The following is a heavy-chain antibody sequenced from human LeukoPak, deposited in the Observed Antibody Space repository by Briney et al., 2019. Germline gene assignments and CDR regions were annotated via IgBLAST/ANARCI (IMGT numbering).Heavy chain of an antibody. D-gene: IGHD2-2*01. J-gene: IGHJ6*03. Sequence: SETLSLTCTVSGGSISSYYWSWIRQPPGKGLEWIGHIYYSGSTNYNPSLKSRVTISVDTSKNQFSLKLSSVTAADTAVYYCARDGAVVPAAKGYYYMDVWGKGPTVTVSS. CDR3: ARDGAVVPAAKGYYYMDV. CDR1: GGSISSYY. V-gene: IGHV4-59*01. CDR2: IYYSGST.